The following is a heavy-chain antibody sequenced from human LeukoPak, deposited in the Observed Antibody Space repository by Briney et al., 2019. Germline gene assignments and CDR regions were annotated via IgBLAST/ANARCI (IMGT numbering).Heavy chain of an antibody. CDR3: AREWLSSGDSHYSH. J-gene: IGHJ4*02. CDR1: GYIFTNYA. CDR2: INSGNGNT. D-gene: IGHD2-15*01. V-gene: IGHV1-3*01. Sequence: ASVKVSCKASGYIFTNYAIHWVRQAPGQRLEWMGWINSGNGNTRYSQEFQGRVAITRDTSASTAYMELSSLRSDDTAVYYCAREWLSSGDSHYSHWGQGTPVTVSS.